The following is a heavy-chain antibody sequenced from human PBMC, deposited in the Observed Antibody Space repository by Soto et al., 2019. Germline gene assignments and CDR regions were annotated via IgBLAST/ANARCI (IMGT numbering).Heavy chain of an antibody. J-gene: IGHJ6*04. D-gene: IGHD5-12*01. Sequence: QVQLVQSGAEVKKPGSSVKVSCKASGGTFSSYTISWVRQAPGQGLEWMGRIIPILGIANYAQKFQGRVTITANKSTSTAYMELSSLRSEDTAVYYCARDLFGGACGYGRDVWGKGTTVTVSS. V-gene: IGHV1-69*08. CDR1: GGTFSSYT. CDR2: IIPILGIA. CDR3: ARDLFGGACGYGRDV.